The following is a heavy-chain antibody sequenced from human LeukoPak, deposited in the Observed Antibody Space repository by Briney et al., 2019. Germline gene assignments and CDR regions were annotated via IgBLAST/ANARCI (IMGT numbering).Heavy chain of an antibody. V-gene: IGHV3-21*01. CDR1: GFTFSSYS. CDR3: ARAGYYYDSSGDAFDI. J-gene: IGHJ3*02. D-gene: IGHD3-22*01. CDR2: ISSSSSYI. Sequence: PGGSLRLSCAASGFTFSSYSMNWVRQAPGKGLEWVSSISSSSSYIYYADSVKGRFTISRDNAKNSLYLQMNSLRAEDTAAYYCARAGYYYDSSGDAFDIWGQGTMVTVSS.